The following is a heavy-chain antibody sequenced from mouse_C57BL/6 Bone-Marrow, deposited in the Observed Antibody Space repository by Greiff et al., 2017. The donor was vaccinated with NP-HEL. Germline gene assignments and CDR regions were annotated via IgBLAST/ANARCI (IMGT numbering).Heavy chain of an antibody. CDR3: ARGLFEYFEY. Sequence: QVQLKQSGPELVKPGASVKISCKASGYAFSSSWMNWVKQRPGKGLEWIGRIYPGDGATNYNGKFKGKATLTADKSSSTAYMQLSSLTSEDTAVYFCARGLFEYFEYGDQGNALPVTS. D-gene: IGHD1-1*01. V-gene: IGHV1-82*01. J-gene: IGHJ2*01. CDR2: IYPGDGAT. CDR1: GYAFSSSW.